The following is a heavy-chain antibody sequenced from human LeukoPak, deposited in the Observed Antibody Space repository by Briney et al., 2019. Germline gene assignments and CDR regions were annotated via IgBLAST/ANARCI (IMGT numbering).Heavy chain of an antibody. D-gene: IGHD4-17*01. CDR3: ARVAGVTTRYFDY. CDR2: ISSSSSTI. V-gene: IGHV3-48*01. J-gene: IGHJ4*02. Sequence: PGGSLRLSCAASGFTFSSYSMNWVRQAPGKGLEWVSHISSSSSTIYYADSVKGRFTISRDNAKNSLYLQMNSLRAEDTAVYYCARVAGVTTRYFDYWGQGTLVTVSS. CDR1: GFTFSSYS.